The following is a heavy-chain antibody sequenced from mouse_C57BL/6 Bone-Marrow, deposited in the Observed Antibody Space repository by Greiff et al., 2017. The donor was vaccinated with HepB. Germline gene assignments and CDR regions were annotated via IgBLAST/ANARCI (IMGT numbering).Heavy chain of an antibody. CDR1: GFTFSDYG. CDR2: ISNLAYSI. V-gene: IGHV5-15*01. D-gene: IGHD4-1*01. J-gene: IGHJ3*01. Sequence: DVKLVESGGGLVQPGGSLKLSCAASGFTFSDYGMAWVRQAPRKGPEWVAFISNLAYSIYYADTVTGRFTISRENAKNTLYLEMSSLRSEDTAMYYCARLNWEGAYWGQGTLVTVSA. CDR3: ARLNWEGAY.